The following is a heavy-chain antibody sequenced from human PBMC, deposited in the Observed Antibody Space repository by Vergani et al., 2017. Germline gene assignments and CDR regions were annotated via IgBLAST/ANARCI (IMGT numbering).Heavy chain of an antibody. CDR2: ISASGNA. D-gene: IGHD4-23*01. CDR3: ARRSGGYYSGGKVHPLRTAFDV. CDR1: GGSISAGYYF. Sequence: QVQLQASGPGRVKPSQTLSLTCTMSGGSISAGYYFWSWIRQPAGKGLEWLGHISASGNASHNPSLKTRVSMSLDTSKNQFSLTVTSVTAADTAIYFCARRSGGYYSGGKVHPLRTAFDVWGHGTVVTVSS. V-gene: IGHV4-61*02. J-gene: IGHJ3*01.